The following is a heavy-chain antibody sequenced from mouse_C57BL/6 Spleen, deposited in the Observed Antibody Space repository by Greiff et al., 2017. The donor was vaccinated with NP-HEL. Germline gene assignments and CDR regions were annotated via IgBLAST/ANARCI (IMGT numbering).Heavy chain of an antibody. J-gene: IGHJ2*01. CDR2: IDPSDSYT. CDR1: GYAFSSYW. CDR3: AIKRSFDY. Sequence: VQLQQSGAELVKPGASVKISCKASGYAFSSYWMNWVKQRPGQGLEWIGEIDPSDSYTNYNQKFKGKATLTVDTSSSTAYMQLSSLTSEDSAVYYCAIKRSFDYWGQGTTLTVSS. V-gene: IGHV1S126*01.